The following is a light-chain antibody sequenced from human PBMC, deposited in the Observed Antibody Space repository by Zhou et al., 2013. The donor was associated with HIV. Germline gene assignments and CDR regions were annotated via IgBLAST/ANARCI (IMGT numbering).Light chain of an antibody. J-gene: IGKJ4*01. V-gene: IGKV1-39*01. CDR2: AAS. CDR3: QQTYSTPPT. CDR1: QTISNY. Sequence: DIQMTQSPSSLSASAGDRVTITCRASQTISNYLNWYQQKPGKAPNLLIFAASTLQSGVPSRFRGSGSGTDFTLTISSLQPEDFATYFCQQTYSTPPTFGGGTKVEIK.